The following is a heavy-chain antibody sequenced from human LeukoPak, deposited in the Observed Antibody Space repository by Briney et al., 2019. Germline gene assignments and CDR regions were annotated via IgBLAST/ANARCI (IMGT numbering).Heavy chain of an antibody. D-gene: IGHD4-17*01. CDR2: IFPSGGEI. Sequence: GGSLRLSCAASGFTFSTFAMIWVRQPPGKGLEWVSSIFPSGGEIHYADSVRGRFTISRDNSKSTLSLQMNSLRAEDTAVYYCAKGQNGDYRYYYYMDVWGKGTTVTVSS. V-gene: IGHV3-23*01. CDR3: AKGQNGDYRYYYYMDV. CDR1: GFTFSTFA. J-gene: IGHJ6*03.